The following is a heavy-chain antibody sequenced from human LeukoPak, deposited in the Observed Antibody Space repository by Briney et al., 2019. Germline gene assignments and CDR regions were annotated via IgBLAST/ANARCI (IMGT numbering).Heavy chain of an antibody. J-gene: IGHJ5*02. CDR3: ARYSSPVGNCFDP. Sequence: GGSLRLSCAASGFTFSSYEMNWVRQAPGKGLQWVSYITGDGSTIHYADSVKGRFTISRDNAKNSLYLQMNSLRAEDTAVYYCARYSSPVGNCFDPWGQGTLVTVSS. D-gene: IGHD4-11*01. CDR2: ITGDGSTI. V-gene: IGHV3-48*03. CDR1: GFTFSSYE.